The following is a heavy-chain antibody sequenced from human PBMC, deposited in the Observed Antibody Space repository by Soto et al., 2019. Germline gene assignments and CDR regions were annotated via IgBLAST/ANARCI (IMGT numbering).Heavy chain of an antibody. CDR2: VYYSGTT. CDR1: GGSISSSSYY. V-gene: IGHV4-39*01. D-gene: IGHD6-19*01. J-gene: IGHJ3*02. CDR3: ARRPMIGPVAENAFDN. Sequence: QLVLQESGPGLVKSSETLSLTCSVSGGSISSSSYYWNWIRQSPGKGLEWIGSVYYSGTTYYNPSLKGRVTISVDTYNQFSLRLSSVTAADTAYYFCARRPMIGPVAENAFDNWGQGTRVTVSS.